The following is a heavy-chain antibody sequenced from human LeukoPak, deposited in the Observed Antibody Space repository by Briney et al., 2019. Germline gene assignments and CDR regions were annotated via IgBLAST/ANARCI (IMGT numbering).Heavy chain of an antibody. CDR1: GFTFSSYE. Sequence: PGGALRLSCAASGFTFSSYEMNWVRQAPGKGREWVSYISRRGSTIYYADSVKGRFTISTDNAKNSLYLQMNSLRAEDTAVYYCARAPGGEDVVTNFDYWGQGTLVTVSS. J-gene: IGHJ4*02. V-gene: IGHV3-48*03. CDR2: ISRRGSTI. CDR3: ARAPGGEDVVTNFDY. D-gene: IGHD1-14*01.